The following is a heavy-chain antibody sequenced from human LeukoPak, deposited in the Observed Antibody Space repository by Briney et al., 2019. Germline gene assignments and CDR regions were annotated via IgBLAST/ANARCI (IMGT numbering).Heavy chain of an antibody. D-gene: IGHD1-26*01. V-gene: IGHV3-74*01. Sequence: GGSLRLSCAASGLSFSSYWMHWVRQAPGQGLVWVSHINSDGSSTTYADSVKGRFTISIDNAKSTLYLQMNSLRAEDTAVYYCARDDPGIGIDYWGQGTLVTVSS. CDR3: ARDDPGIGIDY. CDR1: GLSFSSYW. J-gene: IGHJ4*02. CDR2: INSDGSST.